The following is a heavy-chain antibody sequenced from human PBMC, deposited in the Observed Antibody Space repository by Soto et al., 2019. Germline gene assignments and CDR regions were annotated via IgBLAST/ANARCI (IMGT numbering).Heavy chain of an antibody. D-gene: IGHD2-15*01. Sequence: ASVKVSCKASGYTFTSHYFHWVRQAPGQGLEWMGIINPSGGGTSYAQKFQGRLTMTRDTSTSTVYMELSSLRSEDTAVYYCARDREIVVVVAAYYAMDVWGQGTTVNVSS. J-gene: IGHJ6*02. CDR2: INPSGGGT. CDR3: ARDREIVVVVAAYYAMDV. CDR1: GYTFTSHY. V-gene: IGHV1-46*01.